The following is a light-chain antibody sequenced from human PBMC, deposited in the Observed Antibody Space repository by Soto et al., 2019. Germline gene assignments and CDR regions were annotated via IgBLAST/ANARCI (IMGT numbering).Light chain of an antibody. CDR1: SSDVGAYNY. Sequence: QSVLTQPASVSGSPGQSITISCTGTSSDVGAYNYVSWYQQHPGKATELMIYDVSNRPSGVSNRFSGSKSGNTASLTISGLQAEDEADYYCSSYTTSANYVFGTGTKVTVL. CDR3: SSYTTSANYV. V-gene: IGLV2-14*01. CDR2: DVS. J-gene: IGLJ1*01.